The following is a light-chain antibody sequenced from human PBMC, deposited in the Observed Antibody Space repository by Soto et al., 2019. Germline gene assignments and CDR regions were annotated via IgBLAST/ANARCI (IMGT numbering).Light chain of an antibody. J-gene: IGKJ4*01. Sequence: THSPVTLSVSPWERATLSCRAGQSVSSNLAWYQQKPGKAPKLLIYAASTLQSGVPSRFSGSGSGTDFTLTISSLQPEDFATYYCQQLERYPSTFGGGTKVDIK. V-gene: IGKV1-9*01. CDR3: QQLERYPST. CDR1: QSVSSN. CDR2: AAS.